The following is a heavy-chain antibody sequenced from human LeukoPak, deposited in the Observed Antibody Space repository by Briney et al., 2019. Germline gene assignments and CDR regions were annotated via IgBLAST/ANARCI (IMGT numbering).Heavy chain of an antibody. V-gene: IGHV3-33*01. D-gene: IGHD3-10*01. CDR2: IWYDGSNK. CDR1: GFTFSSYG. Sequence: GGSLRLSCAASGFTFSSYGMHWVRQAPGKGLEWVAVIWYDGSNKYYADSVKGRFTISRDNSKNTLYLQMNSLRAEDTAAYYCARDAYGSGKSLDYWGQGTLVTVSS. CDR3: ARDAYGSGKSLDY. J-gene: IGHJ4*02.